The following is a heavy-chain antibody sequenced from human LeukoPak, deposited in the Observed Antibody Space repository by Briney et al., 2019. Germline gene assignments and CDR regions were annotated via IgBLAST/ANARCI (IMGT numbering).Heavy chain of an antibody. D-gene: IGHD2-2*01. CDR3: ARGFVPAGMARYHYMDV. V-gene: IGHV4-4*07. J-gene: IGHJ6*03. Sequence: SETLSLTCTVSDGSISGYYWTWIRQPAGKGLEWIGRIYTSDNTIYNPSLRSRVTMSVDTSKNQFSLKLSSVTAADTAVYCCARGFVPAGMARYHYMDVWGKGTTVTVSS. CDR2: IYTSDNT. CDR1: DGSISGYY.